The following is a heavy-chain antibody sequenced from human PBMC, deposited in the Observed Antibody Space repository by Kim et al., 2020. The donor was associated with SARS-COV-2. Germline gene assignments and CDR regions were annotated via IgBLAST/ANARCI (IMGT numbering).Heavy chain of an antibody. V-gene: IGHV4-34*01. CDR2: INHSGST. D-gene: IGHD3-16*01. CDR3: ASTERLILPFDY. J-gene: IGHJ4*02. Sequence: SETLSLTCAVYGGSFSGYYWSWIRQPPGKGLEWIGEINHSGSTNYNPSLKSRVTISVDTSKNQFSLKLSSVTAADTAVYYCASTERLILPFDYWGQGTLVTVSS. CDR1: GGSFSGYY.